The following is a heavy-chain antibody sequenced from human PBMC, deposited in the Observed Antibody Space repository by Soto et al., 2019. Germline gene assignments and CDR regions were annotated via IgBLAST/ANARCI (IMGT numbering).Heavy chain of an antibody. CDR3: ARQRYDILTGHYNYGMDV. J-gene: IGHJ6*02. CDR2: IYYSGST. Sequence: QVQLQESGPGLVKPSETLSLTCTVSGGSISSYYWTWIRQPPGKGLEWIGYIYYSGSTNYNPSLKSRVAISVDTSKNQFSLKLSSVTAADTAVYYCARQRYDILTGHYNYGMDVWGQGTTVTVSS. CDR1: GGSISSYY. V-gene: IGHV4-59*08. D-gene: IGHD3-9*01.